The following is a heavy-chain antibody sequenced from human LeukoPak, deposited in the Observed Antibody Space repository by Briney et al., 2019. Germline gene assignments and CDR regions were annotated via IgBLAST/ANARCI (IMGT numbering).Heavy chain of an antibody. CDR1: GFTFSSYA. D-gene: IGHD3-22*01. CDR2: IKSKTDGGTT. Sequence: PGGSLRLSCAASGFTFSSYAMHWVRQAPGKGLEWVGRIKSKTDGGTTDYAAPVKGRFTISRDDSKNTLYLQMNSLKTEDTAVYYCTTSGSSGDFDYWGQGTLVTVSS. V-gene: IGHV3-15*07. J-gene: IGHJ4*02. CDR3: TTSGSSGDFDY.